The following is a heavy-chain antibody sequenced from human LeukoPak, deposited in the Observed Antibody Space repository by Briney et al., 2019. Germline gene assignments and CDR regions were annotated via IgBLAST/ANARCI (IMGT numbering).Heavy chain of an antibody. Sequence: SETLSLTCTVSGDSFTSVTDYWAWIRQPPGKGLEWIGYIYYSGSTNYNPSLKSRVTISVDTSKNQFSLKLSSVTAADTAVYYCARAPGYYDSSGYYYYKGYFDLWGRGTLVTVSS. V-gene: IGHV4-61*01. CDR3: ARAPGYYDSSGYYYYKGYFDL. D-gene: IGHD3-22*01. CDR2: IYYSGST. CDR1: GDSFTSVTDY. J-gene: IGHJ2*01.